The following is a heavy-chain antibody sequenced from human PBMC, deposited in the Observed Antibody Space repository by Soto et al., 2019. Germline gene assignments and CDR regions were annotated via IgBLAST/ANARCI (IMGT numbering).Heavy chain of an antibody. V-gene: IGHV3-23*01. CDR2: ISGSDGST. CDR3: AKDRERDAWYEDY. D-gene: IGHD6-13*01. J-gene: IGHJ4*02. Sequence: SLRLSCVASGFSFSSYAMSWVRQAPGKGLEWVSVISGSDGSTYYADSVKGRFTISRDNSKNTLYLQMNSLRAEDTAVYYCAKDRERDAWYEDYWGQGTLVTVSS. CDR1: GFSFSSYA.